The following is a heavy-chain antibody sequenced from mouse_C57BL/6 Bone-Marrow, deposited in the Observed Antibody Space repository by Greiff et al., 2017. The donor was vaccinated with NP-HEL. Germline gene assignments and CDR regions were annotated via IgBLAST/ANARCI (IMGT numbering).Heavy chain of an antibody. V-gene: IGHV1-26*01. CDR3: ARGYSHY. CDR1: GYTFTDYY. D-gene: IGHD2-12*01. CDR2: INPNNGGT. Sequence: VQLQQSGPELVKPGASVKISCKASGYTFTDYYMNWVKQSHGKSLEWIGDINPNNGGTSYNQKFKGKATLTVDKSSSTAYMELRSLTSEDSAVYYCARGYSHYWGQGTTLTVSS. J-gene: IGHJ2*01.